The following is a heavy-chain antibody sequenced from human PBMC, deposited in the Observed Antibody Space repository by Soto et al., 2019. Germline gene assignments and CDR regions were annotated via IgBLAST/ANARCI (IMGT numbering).Heavy chain of an antibody. J-gene: IGHJ3*02. CDR1: GYTFTSYS. D-gene: IGHD3-22*01. Sequence: GASVKVSCKASGYTFTSYSISWVRQAPGRGLEWMGWTSAYNGNKNYAQKFQGRVTITTDTSTSTAYMELRSLRSDDTAVYYCARDDYYYDSSGFSIDAFDIWGQGTMVTVSS. CDR2: TSAYNGNK. V-gene: IGHV1-18*01. CDR3: ARDDYYYDSSGFSIDAFDI.